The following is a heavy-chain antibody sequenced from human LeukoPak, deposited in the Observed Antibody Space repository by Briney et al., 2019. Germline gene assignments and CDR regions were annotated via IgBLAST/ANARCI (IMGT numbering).Heavy chain of an antibody. J-gene: IGHJ4*02. D-gene: IGHD3-16*01. V-gene: IGHV3-21*05. Sequence: GGSLRLSCAASRFTFSSYSMNWVRQAPGKGLEWVSYITSNSDHRFYVPSVRGRFTISRDNTKNLLYLQMNSLRAEDTAVYYCARDQGLWPIVWLDYWGQGTLVTVSS. CDR3: ARDQGLWPIVWLDY. CDR2: ITSNSDHR. CDR1: RFTFSSYS.